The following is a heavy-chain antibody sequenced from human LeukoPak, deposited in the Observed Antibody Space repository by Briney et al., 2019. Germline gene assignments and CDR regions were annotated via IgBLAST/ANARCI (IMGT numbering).Heavy chain of an antibody. Sequence: TGGSLRLSCAASGFTCSSYSMNWVRQAPGKELEWVSYISSSSSTIYYADSVKGRFTISRDNAKNSLYLQMNSLRAEDTAVYYCATSSGYSYGWGQGTLVTVSS. V-gene: IGHV3-48*01. CDR1: GFTCSSYS. CDR3: ATSSGYSYG. CDR2: ISSSSSTI. J-gene: IGHJ4*02. D-gene: IGHD5-18*01.